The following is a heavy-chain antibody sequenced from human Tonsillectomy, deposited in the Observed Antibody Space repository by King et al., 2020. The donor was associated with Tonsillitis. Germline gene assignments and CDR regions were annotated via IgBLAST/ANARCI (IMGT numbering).Heavy chain of an antibody. CDR2: IGTAGDT. J-gene: IGHJ6*02. CDR1: GFTFSSYD. CDR3: ARRRPGRIVQWLDRKGPYYYGMDV. D-gene: IGHD6-19*01. Sequence: VQLVQSGGGLVQPGGSLRLSCAASGFTFSSYDMHWVRQATGKGLEWVSSIGTAGDTYYPGSVKGRFTISRENAKNSLYLQMNSLRVGDTAVYYCARRRPGRIVQWLDRKGPYYYGMDVWGQGTTVTVSS. V-gene: IGHV3-13*01.